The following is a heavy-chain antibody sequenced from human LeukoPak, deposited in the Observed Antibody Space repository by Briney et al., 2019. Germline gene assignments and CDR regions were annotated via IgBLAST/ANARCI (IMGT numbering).Heavy chain of an antibody. CDR3: ARDSAGFDR. D-gene: IGHD6-19*01. V-gene: IGHV3-21*01. J-gene: IGHJ5*02. Sequence: GGSLRLSCAASGFTFRAMRMNWVRQAPGKGLEWVSSISSSSTNIYYADSVRGRLTISRDNAKNSLYLQMSSLRAEDTAVYYCARDSAGFDRWGQGTLVTVSS. CDR1: GFTFRAMR. CDR2: ISSSSTNI.